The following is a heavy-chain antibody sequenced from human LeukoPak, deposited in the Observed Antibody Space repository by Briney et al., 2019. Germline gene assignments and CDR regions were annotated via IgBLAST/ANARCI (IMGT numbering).Heavy chain of an antibody. D-gene: IGHD6-13*01. CDR2: IYHSETT. CDR1: GGSIRSNVYY. J-gene: IGHJ3*02. Sequence: SETLSLTCTVSGGSIRSNVYYWGWFRQPPGKGLKWIGSIYHSETTYYNPSLKSRVTISVDTFKNQFSLKLSPVTAADTALYYCARRDSSSWNDSFEIWGQGTMVTVSS. CDR3: ARRDSSSWNDSFEI. V-gene: IGHV4-39*01.